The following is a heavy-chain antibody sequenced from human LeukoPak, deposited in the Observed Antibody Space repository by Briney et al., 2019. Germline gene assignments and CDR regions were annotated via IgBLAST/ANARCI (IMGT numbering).Heavy chain of an antibody. CDR2: IMARSKYI. D-gene: IGHD7-27*01. V-gene: IGHV3-21*01. J-gene: IGHJ6*02. CDR3: TKDQGQDMGKKDYYQYAMDV. Sequence: GGSLRLSCAASGFTFSDYAMNWVRQAPGKGLEWVSSIMARSKYIYYGDSVRGRFTISRDNAKNSLYLQMNNLRAEDTAIYYCTKDQGQDMGKKDYYQYAMDVWGPGTTVTVSS. CDR1: GFTFSDYA.